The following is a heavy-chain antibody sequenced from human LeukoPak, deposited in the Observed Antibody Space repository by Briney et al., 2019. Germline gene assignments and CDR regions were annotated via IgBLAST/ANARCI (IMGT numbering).Heavy chain of an antibody. CDR3: TREPLRYFDWTAYFDY. V-gene: IGHV3-49*04. Sequence: GGSLRLXCTASGFTFGDYAMSWVRQAPGKGLEWVGFIRSKAYGGTTEYAASVKGRFTISRDDSKSIAYPQMNSLKTEDTAVYYCTREPLRYFDWTAYFDYWGQGTLVTVSS. D-gene: IGHD3-9*01. J-gene: IGHJ4*02. CDR1: GFTFGDYA. CDR2: IRSKAYGGTT.